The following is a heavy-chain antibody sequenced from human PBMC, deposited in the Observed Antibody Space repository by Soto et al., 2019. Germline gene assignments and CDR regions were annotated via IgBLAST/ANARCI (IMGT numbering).Heavy chain of an antibody. V-gene: IGHV3-7*03. D-gene: IGHD3-16*01. CDR1: GFTFSSYW. Sequence: EVQLVESGGGLVQPGGSLRLSCAASGFTFSSYWMSWVRQAPGKGLEWVANIKQDGSEKYYVDSVKGPFTISRDNAKNSLYLQMNSLRAEDTAVYYCAREGDRDNLYYYYGMDVWGQGTTVTVSS. J-gene: IGHJ6*02. CDR2: IKQDGSEK. CDR3: AREGDRDNLYYYYGMDV.